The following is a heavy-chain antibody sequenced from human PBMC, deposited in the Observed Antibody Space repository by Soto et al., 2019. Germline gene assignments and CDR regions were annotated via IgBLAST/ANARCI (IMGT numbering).Heavy chain of an antibody. J-gene: IGHJ4*02. CDR3: AKDTYYHDSSGYYIFEY. D-gene: IGHD3-22*01. Sequence: QVQLVESGGGVVQPGRSLRLSCAASGFTFSSYGMHWVRQAPGKGLEWVAVISYDGNNKYYVDSVKGRITISRDNSKNTLYLQMNSLGAEDTAVYYCAKDTYYHDSSGYYIFEYWGQGTLVTVSS. CDR1: GFTFSSYG. CDR2: ISYDGNNK. V-gene: IGHV3-30*18.